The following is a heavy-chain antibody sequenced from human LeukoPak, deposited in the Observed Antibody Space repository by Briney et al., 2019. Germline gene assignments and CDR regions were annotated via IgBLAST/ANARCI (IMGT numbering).Heavy chain of an antibody. CDR3: ARQWGANGYGYFDY. V-gene: IGHV4-59*08. D-gene: IGHD5-12*01. CDR2: IYYSGST. CDR1: GGSISGHY. J-gene: IGHJ4*02. Sequence: NASETLSLTCTVSGGSISGHYWTWIRQPPGRELNGRGYIYYSGSTNYNPSLKSRVTISLDTSKNQFSLKLRSVNAADTAVYYCARQWGANGYGYFDYWGQGTLVTVSS.